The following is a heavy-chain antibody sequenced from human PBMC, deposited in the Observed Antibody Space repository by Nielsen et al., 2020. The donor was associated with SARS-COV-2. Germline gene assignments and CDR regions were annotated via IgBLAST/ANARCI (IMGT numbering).Heavy chain of an antibody. J-gene: IGHJ3*02. CDR3: ARGGRITFGGADDAFDI. CDR2: IYHSGRT. Sequence: SETLSLTCAVPGCPISSGGYSWSWIRQPPGKGLEWIGYIYHSGRTYYNPSLKSRVTISVDRSKNQFSLKLSSVTAADTAVYYCARGGRITFGGADDAFDIWGQGTMVTVSS. CDR1: GCPISSGGYS. V-gene: IGHV4-30-2*01. D-gene: IGHD3-16*01.